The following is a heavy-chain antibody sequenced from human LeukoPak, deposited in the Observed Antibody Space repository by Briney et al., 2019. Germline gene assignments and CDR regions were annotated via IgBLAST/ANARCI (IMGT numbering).Heavy chain of an antibody. CDR3: AQQVGYCSSGSCYFTY. J-gene: IGHJ1*01. Sequence: PGGSLRLSCAASGFTVSNNYMSWVRQAPGKGLEWVSVIYSDGSTYYADSVKGRFTISRDKSKNTLSLQMNSLRAEDTAVYYCAQQVGYCSSGSCYFTYWGQGTLVTVSS. CDR1: GFTVSNNY. D-gene: IGHD2-15*01. V-gene: IGHV3-53*01. CDR2: IYSDGST.